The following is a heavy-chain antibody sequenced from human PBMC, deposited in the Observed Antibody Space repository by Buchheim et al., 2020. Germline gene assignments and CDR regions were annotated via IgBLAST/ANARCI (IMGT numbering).Heavy chain of an antibody. CDR2: IKEDGSGE. D-gene: IGHD3-16*01. J-gene: IGHJ5*02. Sequence: EVQLVESGGDLVQPGGSLRLSCAASGFTFSNFWMSWVRQAPGKGLEWVANIKEDGSGETYVDSVKGRFTISRDNAKNLLYLQMNSLRAEDTSVYYCAKLRGMGWFDPWGQGT. CDR3: AKLRGMGWFDP. V-gene: IGHV3-7*01. CDR1: GFTFSNFW.